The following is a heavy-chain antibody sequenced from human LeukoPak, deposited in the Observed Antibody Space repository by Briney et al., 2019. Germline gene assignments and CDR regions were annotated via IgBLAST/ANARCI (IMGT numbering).Heavy chain of an antibody. CDR2: INHSGST. CDR1: GGSFSGYY. J-gene: IGHJ3*02. V-gene: IGHV4-34*01. Sequence: SETLSLTCAVYGGSFSGYYWSWIRQPPGKGLEWIGEINHSGSTNYNPSLKSRVTISVDTSKNQFSLKLSSVTAADTAVYYCASYKGGIWFGELARNDAFDIWGQGTMVTVSS. CDR3: ASYKGGIWFGELARNDAFDI. D-gene: IGHD3-10*01.